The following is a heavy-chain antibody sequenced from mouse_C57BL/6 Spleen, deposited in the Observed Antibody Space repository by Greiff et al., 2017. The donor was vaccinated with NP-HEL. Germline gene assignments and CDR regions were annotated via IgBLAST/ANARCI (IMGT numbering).Heavy chain of an antibody. CDR2: INPSSGYT. CDR1: GYTFTSYW. D-gene: IGHD1-1*01. J-gene: IGHJ2*01. CDR3: ERGGSPDY. Sequence: VQLQQSGAELAKPGASVKLSCKASGYTFTSYWMHWVKQRPGQGLEWIGYINPSSGYTKYNQKFKDKATLTVDKSSSTAYMQLSSLTYEDSADYYCERGGSPDYWGQGTTLTVSS. V-gene: IGHV1-7*01.